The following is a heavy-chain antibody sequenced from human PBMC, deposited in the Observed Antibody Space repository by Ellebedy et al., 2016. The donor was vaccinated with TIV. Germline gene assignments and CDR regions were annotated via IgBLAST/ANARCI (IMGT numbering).Heavy chain of an antibody. CDR2: ISSSSSTI. V-gene: IGHV3-48*04. Sequence: GESLKISCAASGFTFSSYSMNWVRQAPGKGLEWVSHISSSSSTIYYADSVKGRFTISRDNAKNSLYLQMSSLRAEDTAVYYCARVTGYSSTWYLGYYYYGLDVWGQGTTVTVSS. CDR3: ARVTGYSSTWYLGYYYYGLDV. D-gene: IGHD6-13*01. CDR1: GFTFSSYS. J-gene: IGHJ6*02.